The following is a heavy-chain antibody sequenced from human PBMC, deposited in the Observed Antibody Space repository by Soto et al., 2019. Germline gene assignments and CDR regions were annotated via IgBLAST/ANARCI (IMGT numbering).Heavy chain of an antibody. CDR3: ARGRYGDY. J-gene: IGHJ4*02. D-gene: IGHD1-1*01. V-gene: IGHV1-18*01. CDR1: GYAFTTYG. CDR2: ISAHNGNT. Sequence: QVHLVQSGAEVKKPGASVKVSCKGSGYAFTTYGITWVRQAPGQGLEWMGWISAHNGNTNYAQKLQGRVTVTRDTSTNTAYMALRSLRSDDTAVYYCARGRYGDYWGQGALVTVSS.